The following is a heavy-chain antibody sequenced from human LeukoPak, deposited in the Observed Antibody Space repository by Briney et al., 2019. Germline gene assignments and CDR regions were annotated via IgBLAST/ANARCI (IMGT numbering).Heavy chain of an antibody. CDR1: GGTFNSYA. V-gene: IGHV1-69*05. CDR2: IIPIFGTP. D-gene: IGHD3-16*01. Sequence: SVKVSCKASGGTFNSYAITWVRQAPGQGLEWMGGIIPIFGTPNYAQRFQGRVTVTTDTSTSTVYMELNSLGSEDTAVYYCARERRAWGEDFWGQGTLVTVSS. J-gene: IGHJ4*02. CDR3: ARERRAWGEDF.